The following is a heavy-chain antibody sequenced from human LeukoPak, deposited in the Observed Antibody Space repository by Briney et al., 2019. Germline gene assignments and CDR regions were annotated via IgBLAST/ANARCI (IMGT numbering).Heavy chain of an antibody. CDR3: ARHVHDFHYYEWGFDY. CDR1: GGSLSSYY. J-gene: IGHJ4*02. D-gene: IGHD3-22*01. V-gene: IGHV4-59*08. CDR2: IYYSGST. Sequence: PSETLSLTCTVSGGSLSSYYWSWIRQPPGKGLEWIGYIYYSGSTNYNPSLKSGVTISVDTSKNQFSLKLSSVTAADTAVYYCARHVHDFHYYEWGFDYWGQGTLVTVSS.